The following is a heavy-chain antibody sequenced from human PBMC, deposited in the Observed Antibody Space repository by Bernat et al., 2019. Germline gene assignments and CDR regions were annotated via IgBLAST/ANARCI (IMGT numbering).Heavy chain of an antibody. D-gene: IGHD1-1*01. CDR2: IYSGGST. J-gene: IGHJ6*02. Sequence: EVQLVESGGGLIQPGGSLRLSCAASGFTVSSNYMSWVRQAPGKGLAWVPVIYSGGSTYYAGAGKGRFAISRGNCKNTLYLQMNSLRAEDTAVYYCARERLAPRTGKCYCDYGMDVWGRGTTVTVSS. V-gene: IGHV3-53*01. CDR1: GFTVSSNY. CDR3: ARERLAPRTGKCYCDYGMDV.